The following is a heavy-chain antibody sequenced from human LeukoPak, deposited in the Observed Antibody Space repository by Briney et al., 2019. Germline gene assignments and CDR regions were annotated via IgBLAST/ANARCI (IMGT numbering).Heavy chain of an antibody. V-gene: IGHV3-23*01. CDR2: ISGSGGST. CDR1: GFSFSSYA. CDR3: AKGGGYDGLYFDY. Sequence: PGGSLRLSCAASGFSFSSYAMSWVRQAPGKGLEWVSAISGSGGSTYSADSVKGRFTISRDNSKNTLYLQMNTLRAEDAAVYYGAKGGGYDGLYFDYWGQGTLVTVPS. D-gene: IGHD6-19*01. J-gene: IGHJ4*02.